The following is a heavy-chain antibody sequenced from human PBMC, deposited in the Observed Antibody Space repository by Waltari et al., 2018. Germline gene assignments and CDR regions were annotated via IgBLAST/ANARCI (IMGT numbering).Heavy chain of an antibody. CDR2: INHSGST. J-gene: IGHJ5*02. CDR3: ARGHKMPLYDSRYNWFDP. CDR1: GGSFSGYY. V-gene: IGHV4-34*01. D-gene: IGHD3-22*01. Sequence: QVQLQQWGAGLLKPSETLSLTCAVYGGSFSGYYWSWIRQPPGKGLEWIGEINHSGSTNYNPSLKSRVTISVDTSKNQFSLKLSSVTAADTAVYYCARGHKMPLYDSRYNWFDPWGQGTLVTVSS.